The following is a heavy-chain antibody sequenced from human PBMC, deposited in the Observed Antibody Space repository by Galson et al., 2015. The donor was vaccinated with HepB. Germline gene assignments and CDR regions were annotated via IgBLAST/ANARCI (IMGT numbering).Heavy chain of an antibody. D-gene: IGHD6-19*01. CDR1: GVSIRDTYYD. V-gene: IGHV4-39*01. CDR2: IFCSGTT. Sequence: TLSLTCSVSGVSIRDTYYDWGWVRQAPGKGLEWIGTIFCSGTTYYCGETTSYNPSLKNRVTISLDTSKNQFSLKMLSVTATDTAIYFCARHPIDQWLVKGYFDSWGQGALVTVSS. J-gene: IGHJ4*02. CDR3: ARHPIDQWLVKGYFDS.